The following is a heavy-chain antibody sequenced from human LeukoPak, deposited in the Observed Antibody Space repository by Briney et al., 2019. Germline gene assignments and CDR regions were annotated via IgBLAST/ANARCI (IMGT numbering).Heavy chain of an antibody. J-gene: IGHJ6*03. CDR1: GYTFTSYG. CDR3: ARSPGTNSNYYYSMDA. Sequence: AAVKVSCKASGYTFTSYGISWGRQAPGQGLEWMGWISAYNGNTNYAQKLKGRVTMTTDTSTSTAYMELSRLRSDDTAGYYCARSPGTNSNYYYSMDAWGKGTTVTVSS. V-gene: IGHV1-18*01. D-gene: IGHD4-23*01. CDR2: ISAYNGNT.